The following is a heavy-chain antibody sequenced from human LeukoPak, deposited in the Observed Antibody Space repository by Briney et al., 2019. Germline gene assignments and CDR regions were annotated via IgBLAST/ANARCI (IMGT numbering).Heavy chain of an antibody. CDR3: ARQRDGYIFDY. Sequence: GESLKISCKGSGYSFTSYWIGWVRQMPGKGLEWMGIIYPGDSDTRYSPSFQGHVTISADKSISTAYLQWSSLKASDNAMYHCARQRDGYIFDYWGQGTLVTVSS. D-gene: IGHD5-24*01. CDR2: IYPGDSDT. J-gene: IGHJ4*02. V-gene: IGHV5-51*01. CDR1: GYSFTSYW.